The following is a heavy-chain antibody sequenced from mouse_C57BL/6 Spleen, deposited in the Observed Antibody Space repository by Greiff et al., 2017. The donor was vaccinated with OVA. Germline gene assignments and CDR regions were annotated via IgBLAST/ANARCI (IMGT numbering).Heavy chain of an antibody. J-gene: IGHJ3*01. CDR1: GFTFTDYY. D-gene: IGHD2-4*01. CDR2: IRNKANGYTT. Sequence: EVQLVESGGGLVQPGGSLSLSCAASGFTFTDYYMSWVRQPPGKALEWLGFIRNKANGYTTEYSASVKGRFTISRDNSQSILYLQMNALRAEDSATYYCARYDYDPFWFAYWGQGTLVTVSA. V-gene: IGHV7-3*01. CDR3: ARYDYDPFWFAY.